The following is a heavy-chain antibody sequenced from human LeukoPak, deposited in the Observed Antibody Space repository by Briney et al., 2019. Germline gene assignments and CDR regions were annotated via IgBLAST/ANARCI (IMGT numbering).Heavy chain of an antibody. CDR2: IKTDGRST. D-gene: IGHD1-14*01. V-gene: IGHV3-74*01. Sequence: GGSLRLSCAASGFTFSDYWMHWVRQAPGKGLVWVSRIKTDGRSTNYADSVKGRFTISRDNANNLLYLQMNSLRGEDTAVYYCTRDRSRAEDDWGQGTLVTVSS. J-gene: IGHJ4*02. CDR3: TRDRSRAEDD. CDR1: GFTFSDYW.